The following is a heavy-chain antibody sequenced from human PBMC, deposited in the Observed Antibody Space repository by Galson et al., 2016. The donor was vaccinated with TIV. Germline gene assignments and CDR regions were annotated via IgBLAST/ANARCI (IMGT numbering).Heavy chain of an antibody. CDR1: GFTFSEYG. D-gene: IGHD3-10*01. J-gene: IGHJ4*02. Sequence: SLRLSCAASGFTFSEYGMHWVRQAPGKGLELVSFIRHDESDKYYADSVKGRFTISRDSSKNTMYLQMNSLRVEDTGVYYCAKDPWFEQLSLNWGQGTLVTVSS. CDR3: AKDPWFEQLSLN. V-gene: IGHV3-30*02. CDR2: IRHDESDK.